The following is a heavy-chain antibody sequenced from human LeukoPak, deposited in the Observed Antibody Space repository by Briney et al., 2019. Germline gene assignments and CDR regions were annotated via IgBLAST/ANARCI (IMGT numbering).Heavy chain of an antibody. CDR2: INPSGGST. V-gene: IGHV1-46*01. CDR3: ARGRPNYDFRSGYQDYYYGMDV. CDR1: GYTFTSYY. J-gene: IGHJ6*02. D-gene: IGHD3-3*01. Sequence: ASVKVSCKASGYTFTSYYMHWVRQAPGQGLEWMGIINPSGGSTSYAQKFQGRVTMTRDTSTSTVYMELSSLRSEDTAVYYRARGRPNYDFRSGYQDYYYGMDVWGQGTTVTVSS.